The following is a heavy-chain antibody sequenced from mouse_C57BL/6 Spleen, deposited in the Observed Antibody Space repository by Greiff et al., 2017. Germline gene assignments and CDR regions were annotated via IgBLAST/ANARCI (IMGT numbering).Heavy chain of an antibody. CDR1: GYSITSGYY. Sequence: ESGPGLVKPSQSLSLTCSVTGYSITSGYYWNWIRQFPGNKLEWMGYISYDGSNNYNPSLKNRISITRDTSKNQFFLKLNSVTAEDTATYYCAQNYYGSSYGWYFDVWGTGTTVTVSS. D-gene: IGHD1-1*01. V-gene: IGHV3-6*01. CDR3: AQNYYGSSYGWYFDV. CDR2: ISYDGSN. J-gene: IGHJ1*03.